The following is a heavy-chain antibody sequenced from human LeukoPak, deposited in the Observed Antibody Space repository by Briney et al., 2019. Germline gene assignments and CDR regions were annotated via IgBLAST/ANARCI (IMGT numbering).Heavy chain of an antibody. D-gene: IGHD3-10*01. V-gene: IGHV3-48*02. CDR1: GFISSTYS. Sequence: GGSLRLSCAASGFISSTYSMSWVRQAPGKGLEWISYITGGSTAIYYADSVKGRFTISRDNAKNSLYLQMDSLRDEDTAVYYCARRAIWGQGTMVTVSS. J-gene: IGHJ3*02. CDR3: ARRAI. CDR2: ITGGSTAI.